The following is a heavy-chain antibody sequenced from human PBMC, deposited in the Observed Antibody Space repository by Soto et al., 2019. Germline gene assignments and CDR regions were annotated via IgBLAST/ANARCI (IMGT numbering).Heavy chain of an antibody. J-gene: IGHJ5*02. Sequence: QVHLVQSGAEVKKTGASVKVSCKASGYILTSYGISWVRQAPGQGLEWMGWISGYNGNTNYAQKLQGRVTMTTDTSTSTADMELRSLSSDDTAVYYCARELGSAVPSWFDPWGQGTLVTVSS. CDR1: GYILTSYG. V-gene: IGHV1-18*04. CDR3: ARELGSAVPSWFDP. D-gene: IGHD7-27*01. CDR2: ISGYNGNT.